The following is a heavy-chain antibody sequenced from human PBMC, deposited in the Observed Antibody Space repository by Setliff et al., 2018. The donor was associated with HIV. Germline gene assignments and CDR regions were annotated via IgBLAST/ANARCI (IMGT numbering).Heavy chain of an antibody. Sequence: GGSLRLSCATSGFTFSSYAMSWVRQAPGKGLEWVSAISGSGDSTYYADSVKGRFTISRDNSKNMLYLQMNSLRAEDTAIYYCVRDVKTYDIWGQGTMVTVSS. CDR1: GFTFSSYA. V-gene: IGHV3-23*01. CDR3: VRDVKTYDI. CDR2: ISGSGDST. J-gene: IGHJ3*02.